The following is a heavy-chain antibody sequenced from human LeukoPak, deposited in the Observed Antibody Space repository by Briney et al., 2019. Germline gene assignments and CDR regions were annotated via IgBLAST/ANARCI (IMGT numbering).Heavy chain of an antibody. D-gene: IGHD6-19*01. CDR3: ARGTIAVAALFDN. J-gene: IGHJ4*02. V-gene: IGHV4-59*01. Sequence: PSETLSLTCTVSGGSISGYYWSWIRQPPGKGLEWIGYIYYSGSTNYNPSLRSRVTISVDTSKNQFSLKLSSVTAAGTAVYYCARGTIAVAALFDNWGQGTLVTVSS. CDR1: GGSISGYY. CDR2: IYYSGST.